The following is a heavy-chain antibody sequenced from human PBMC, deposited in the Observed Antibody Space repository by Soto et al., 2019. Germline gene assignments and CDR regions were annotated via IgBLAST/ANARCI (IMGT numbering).Heavy chain of an antibody. CDR3: ARVAGYDSRGELGY. CDR2: IYYSGST. D-gene: IGHD3-22*01. CDR1: GGSISSGDYY. Sequence: QVQLQESGPGLVKPSQTLSLTCTVSGGSISSGDYYWSWIRQPPGKGLEWIGYIYYSGSTYYNPSPQSPATGSVAPSKTQFSLSLCSVTAADTAGYYCARVAGYDSRGELGYWGQGTLVTVAS. V-gene: IGHV4-30-4*01. J-gene: IGHJ4*02.